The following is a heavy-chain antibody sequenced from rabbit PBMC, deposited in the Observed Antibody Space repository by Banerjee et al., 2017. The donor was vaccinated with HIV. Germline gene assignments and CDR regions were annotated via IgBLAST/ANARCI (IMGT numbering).Heavy chain of an antibody. D-gene: IGHD4-1*01. V-gene: IGHV1S45*01. CDR2: IVTGSGGYT. J-gene: IGHJ3*01. Sequence: QEQLEESGGGLVQPEGSLTLTCTASGFSFSSGYLMCWVRQAPGKGLEWIACIVTGSGGYTYYASWAKGRFTITRSTSLNTVTLQMTSLTAADTATYFCASKYVTTDMDLWGQGTLVTVS. CDR3: ASKYVTTDMDL. CDR1: GFSFSSGYL.